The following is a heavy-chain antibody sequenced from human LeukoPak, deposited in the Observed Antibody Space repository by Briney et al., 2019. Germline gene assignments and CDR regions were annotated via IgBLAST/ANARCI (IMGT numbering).Heavy chain of an antibody. CDR3: AKEGAFYFDK. V-gene: IGHV3-30*02. Sequence: GGSLRLSCGASGFTFSSYGIHWVRQAAGKGLEWVAFIQYDGGNQYYADSVKGRFTISKDNSKSMLYLQMNSLRTEDTAVYYCAKEGAFYFDKWGQGALVTVSS. CDR1: GFTFSSYG. J-gene: IGHJ4*02. D-gene: IGHD1-26*01. CDR2: IQYDGGNQ.